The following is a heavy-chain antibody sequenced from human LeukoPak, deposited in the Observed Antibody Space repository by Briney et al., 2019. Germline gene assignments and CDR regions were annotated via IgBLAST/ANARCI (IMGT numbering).Heavy chain of an antibody. D-gene: IGHD5-12*01. V-gene: IGHV1-3*01. CDR3: ARGRWLATKLGYYLDH. Sequence: RASVKVSCKTSGYTFTDYAMHWVRQAPGQRLEWMGWINAGNGNTKYSQKSQDRVTITRDTSASTAYMELRGLRSEDTVVYYCARGRWLATKLGYYLDHWGQGTLVTVSS. J-gene: IGHJ4*02. CDR2: INAGNGNT. CDR1: GYTFTDYA.